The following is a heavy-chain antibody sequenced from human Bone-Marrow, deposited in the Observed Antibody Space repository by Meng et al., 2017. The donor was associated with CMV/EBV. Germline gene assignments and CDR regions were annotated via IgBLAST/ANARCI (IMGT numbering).Heavy chain of an antibody. CDR3: ARVGAGADY. J-gene: IGHJ4*02. CDR2: IKQDGSEK. CDR1: GFTFSSYW. V-gene: IGHV3-7*01. Sequence: GESLKISCAASGFTFSSYWMSWVRQAPGKGLEWVANIKQDGSEKYYVDSVKGRFTISRDNAKNSLYLQMNSLRAEDTAVYYCARVGAGADYWGQGTLVTVSS. D-gene: IGHD3-16*01.